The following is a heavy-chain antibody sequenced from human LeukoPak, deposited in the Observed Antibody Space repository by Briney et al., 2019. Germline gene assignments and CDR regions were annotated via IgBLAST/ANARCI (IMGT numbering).Heavy chain of an antibody. CDR3: GSHNLGYCRGGSWNCHYYYYMDG. D-gene: IGHD2-15*01. Sequence: ASVKVSCKASGGTFSSYAISWVRQAPGQGLEWMGGIIPIFGTANYAQKFQGRVTITADESTSPAYMELSSLRSEDTAVYYCGSHNLGYCRGGSWNCHYYYYMDGWGKGSTGTVSS. V-gene: IGHV1-69*13. CDR2: IIPIFGTA. J-gene: IGHJ6*03. CDR1: GGTFSSYA.